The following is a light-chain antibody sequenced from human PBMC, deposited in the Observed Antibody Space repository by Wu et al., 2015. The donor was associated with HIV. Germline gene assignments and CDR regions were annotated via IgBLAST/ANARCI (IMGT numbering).Light chain of an antibody. Sequence: EIVLTQSPATLSLSPGERATLSCRASQSVSSYLAWYQQKPGQAPRLLIYDASNRATGIPLRFSGSGSGTDFTLTISSLEPEDFAVYYCQQRSNWPPRLTFGGGTK. CDR2: DAS. V-gene: IGKV3-11*01. J-gene: IGKJ4*01. CDR1: QSVSSY. CDR3: QQRSNWPPRLT.